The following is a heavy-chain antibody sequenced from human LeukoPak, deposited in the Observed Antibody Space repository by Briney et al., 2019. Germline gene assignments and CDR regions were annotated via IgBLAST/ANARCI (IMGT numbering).Heavy chain of an antibody. CDR3: ARLYYYDSRGLRPFDP. D-gene: IGHD3-22*01. CDR2: IYHSGST. CDR1: GGSISTSNYY. Sequence: PSETLSLTCTVSGGSISTSNYYWGWIRQPPGKGLEWIGSIYHSGSTFDNPSLKSRVTISVDKSKNQFSLKLNSVTAADTAVYFCARLYYYDSRGLRPFDPWGQGTLVTVSS. V-gene: IGHV4-39*07. J-gene: IGHJ5*02.